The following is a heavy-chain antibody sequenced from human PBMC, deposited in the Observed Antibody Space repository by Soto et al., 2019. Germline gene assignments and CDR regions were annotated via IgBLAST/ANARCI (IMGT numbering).Heavy chain of an antibody. D-gene: IGHD3-10*01. CDR1: GGTFSSYT. CDR2: IIPILGIA. J-gene: IGHJ2*01. V-gene: IGHV1-69*08. Sequence: QVQLVQSGAEVKKPGSSVKVSCKASGGTFSSYTISWVRQAPGQGREWMGSIIPILGIANYAQKYQGRVTITADKSTSTAYMELSGLRSEDTAVYYCARDTSVARGVIITGNWYFDLWGRGTLVTVSS. CDR3: ARDTSVARGVIITGNWYFDL.